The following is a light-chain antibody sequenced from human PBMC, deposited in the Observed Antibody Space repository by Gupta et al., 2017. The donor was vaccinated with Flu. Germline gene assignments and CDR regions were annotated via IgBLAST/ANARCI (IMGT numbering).Light chain of an antibody. CDR2: NDT. V-gene: IGLV3-1*01. J-gene: IGLJ2*01. CDR3: QVQDRATNHVV. Sequence: CWYQQQPGLRHLLVIDNDTKRPSRTPDRFPVSCSGNTATLTIRGTQALDKADYHCQVQDRATNHVVFGGGTKLTVL.